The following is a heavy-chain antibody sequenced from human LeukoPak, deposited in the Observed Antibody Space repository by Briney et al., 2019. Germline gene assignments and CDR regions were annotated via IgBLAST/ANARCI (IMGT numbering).Heavy chain of an antibody. J-gene: IGHJ4*02. D-gene: IGHD1-26*01. Sequence: GRSLRLSCAASGFTFSSYGMHWVRQAPGKGLEWVAFIRYDGSNKYYADSVKGRFTISRDNSKNTLYLQMNSLRADDTAVYYCAKGELLTYWGQGTLVTVSS. CDR2: IRYDGSNK. CDR3: AKGELLTY. V-gene: IGHV3-33*08. CDR1: GFTFSSYG.